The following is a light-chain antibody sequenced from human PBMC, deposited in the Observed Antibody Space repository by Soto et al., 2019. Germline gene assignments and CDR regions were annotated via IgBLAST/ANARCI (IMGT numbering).Light chain of an antibody. CDR1: QTISSW. CDR2: KAS. J-gene: IGKJ1*01. CDR3: QHHNRYLGA. Sequence: DIDMTPSPASVSISVGDVFTITSGASQTISSWLAWYQQKPGKAPQILIYKASTVKSGVPSRFIGSRSGREFIPIISSRQPDDFVTYYCQHHNRYLGAFGQGTKVDIK. V-gene: IGKV1-5*03.